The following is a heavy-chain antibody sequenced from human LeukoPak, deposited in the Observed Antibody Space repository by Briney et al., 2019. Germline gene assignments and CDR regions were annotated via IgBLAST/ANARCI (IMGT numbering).Heavy chain of an antibody. CDR2: ISSSSSTI. CDR1: GFTFSSYS. Sequence: GGSLRLSCAASGFTFSSYSMNWVRQAPGKGLEWVSYISSSSSTIYYADSVKGRFTISRDNAKNSLYLQMNSLRAEDTAVYYCARGWDDSSGFPDYWGQGTLVTVSS. CDR3: ARGWDDSSGFPDY. V-gene: IGHV3-48*01. J-gene: IGHJ4*02. D-gene: IGHD3-22*01.